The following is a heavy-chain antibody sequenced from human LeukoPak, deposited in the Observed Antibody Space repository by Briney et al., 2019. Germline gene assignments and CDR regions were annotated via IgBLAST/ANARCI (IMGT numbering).Heavy chain of an antibody. CDR2: IYYSGST. D-gene: IGHD3-16*02. CDR1: GGSISSSSYY. CDR3: ARHASDYVWGSYRYGNAFDI. V-gene: IGHV4-39*01. Sequence: SETLPLTCTVSGGSISSSSYYWGWIRQPPGKGLEWIGSIYYSGSTYYNPSLKSRVTISVDTSKNQFSLKLSSVTAADTAVYYCARHASDYVWGSYRYGNAFDIWGQGTMVTVSS. J-gene: IGHJ3*02.